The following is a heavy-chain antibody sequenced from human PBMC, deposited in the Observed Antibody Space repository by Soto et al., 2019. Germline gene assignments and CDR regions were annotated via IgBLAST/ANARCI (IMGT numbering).Heavy chain of an antibody. D-gene: IGHD2-2*01. J-gene: IGHJ5*02. CDR1: GYTFTSYG. V-gene: IGHV1-18*01. Sequence: ASVKVSCKASGYTFTSYGISWVRQAPGQGLEWMGWISAYNGNTNYAQKLQGRVTMTTDTSTSTAYMELRSLRSDDTAVYYCAKDAADGCSCYSCYPECDLFSPCSQGTLVPVSS. CDR3: AKDAADGCSCYSCYPECDLFSP. CDR2: ISAYNGNT.